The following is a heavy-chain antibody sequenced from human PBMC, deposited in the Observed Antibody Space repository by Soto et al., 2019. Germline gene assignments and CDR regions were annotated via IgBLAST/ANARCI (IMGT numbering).Heavy chain of an antibody. Sequence: QLQLQESGPGLVKPSETLSLTCTVSGGSISSSSYYWGWIRQPPGKGLEWIGSIYYSGSTYYNPSLSSRVTISVDTSKNQFSLKLSSVTAADTAVYYCARHPYLYSSSVDPYFDYWGQGTLVTVSS. CDR3: ARHPYLYSSSVDPYFDY. J-gene: IGHJ4*02. V-gene: IGHV4-39*01. CDR2: IYYSGST. CDR1: GGSISSSSYY. D-gene: IGHD6-6*01.